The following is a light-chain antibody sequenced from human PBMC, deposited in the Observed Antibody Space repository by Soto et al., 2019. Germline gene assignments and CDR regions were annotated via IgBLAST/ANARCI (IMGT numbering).Light chain of an antibody. V-gene: IGKV1-5*01. Sequence: DIQMTQSPSTLSASVGDRVTITCRASQSISSWLAWYQQKPGKAPKLLIYDASSLESGAPSRFSGSGSGTEFTLTISSLQPDDVATYYCQQYNSYSGLTFGGGTKVDIK. CDR1: QSISSW. CDR3: QQYNSYSGLT. CDR2: DAS. J-gene: IGKJ4*01.